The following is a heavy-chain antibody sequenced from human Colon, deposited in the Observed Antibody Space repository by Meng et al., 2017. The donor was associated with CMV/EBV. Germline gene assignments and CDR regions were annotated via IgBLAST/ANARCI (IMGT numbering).Heavy chain of an antibody. D-gene: IGHD2-15*01. V-gene: IGHV3-20*04. CDR1: GFTFDDYG. CDR2: INWIGAST. CDR3: ARAPYCCSGSCSGGDFDH. Sequence: ESLSLTCAVYGFTFDDYGMSWVRQPPGKGLEWVSGINWIGASTGYADSVKGRFTISRDDAKNSLYLQMNSLRAEDTALYYCARAPYCCSGSCSGGDFDHWGQGTMVTVSS. J-gene: IGHJ4*02.